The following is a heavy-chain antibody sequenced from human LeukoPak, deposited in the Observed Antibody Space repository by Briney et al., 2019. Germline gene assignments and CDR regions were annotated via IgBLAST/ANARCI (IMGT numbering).Heavy chain of an antibody. CDR2: IKQDGSEK. CDR1: GFTFSSYW. J-gene: IGHJ4*02. CDR3: AREGYLWLRAPLDY. V-gene: IGHV3-7*01. Sequence: GGSLRLSCAASGFTFSSYWMSWVRQAPGKGLEWVANIKQDGSEKYYVDSVKGRFTISRDNAKNSLYLQMNSLRAEDTAVYYCAREGYLWLRAPLDYWGQGTLVTVSS. D-gene: IGHD5-18*01.